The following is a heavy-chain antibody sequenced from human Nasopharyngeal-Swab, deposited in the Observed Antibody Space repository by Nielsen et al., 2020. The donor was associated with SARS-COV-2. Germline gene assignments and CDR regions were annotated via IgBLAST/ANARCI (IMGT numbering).Heavy chain of an antibody. V-gene: IGHV4-59*01. CDR1: GGSISSYY. CDR2: IYYSGST. Sequence: GSLRLSCTVSGGSISSYYWSWTRQPPGKGLEWIGYIYYSGSTNYNPSLKSRVTISVDTSKNQFSLKLSSVTAADTAVYYCAGETTLTYYFDYWGQGTLVTVSS. CDR3: AGETTLTYYFDY. D-gene: IGHD4-17*01. J-gene: IGHJ4*02.